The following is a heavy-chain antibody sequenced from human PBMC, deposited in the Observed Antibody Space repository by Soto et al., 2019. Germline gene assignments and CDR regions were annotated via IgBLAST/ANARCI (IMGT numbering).Heavy chain of an antibody. Sequence: GGSLRLSCAASGFTFSIYSMNWVRQAPGKGLEWVSYISSSSSTIYYADSVKGRFTISRDNAKNSLYLQMNSLRAEDTAVYYCARHEETHYGDYDYWGQGTLVTVSS. CDR2: ISSSSSTI. CDR3: ARHEETHYGDYDY. V-gene: IGHV3-48*01. J-gene: IGHJ4*02. D-gene: IGHD4-17*01. CDR1: GFTFSIYS.